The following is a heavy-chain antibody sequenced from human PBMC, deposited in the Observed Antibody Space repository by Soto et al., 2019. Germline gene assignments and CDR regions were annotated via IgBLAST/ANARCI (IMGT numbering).Heavy chain of an antibody. CDR2: ISGTGLSK. J-gene: IGHJ6*02. D-gene: IGHD2-21*02. CDR3: AREETAWPLAYGLDV. Sequence: PGGSLRLSCEASGFTFETTALSWVRQAPGKGLEWVATISGTGLSKYYADSMKSRFIISRDNSRNTLYLQMNSLRAEDTAVYYCAREETAWPLAYGLDVWGQGTTVTVSS. CDR1: GFTFETTA. V-gene: IGHV3-23*01.